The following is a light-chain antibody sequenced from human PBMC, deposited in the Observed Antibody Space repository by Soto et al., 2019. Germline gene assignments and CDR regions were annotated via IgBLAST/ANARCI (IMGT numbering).Light chain of an antibody. CDR2: DTS. V-gene: IGKV3-15*01. CDR3: QPYNNWPLT. J-gene: IGKJ4*01. Sequence: EVVMRRCPATLSVSPGEAATLSCRSSQGIGDTLAWYQHKPGQTPRLLIYDTSTRATGVPTRFSGSRSGAEFTLTINSLQSEDFEVYYCQPYNNWPLTFGGGTKVDIK. CDR1: QGIGDT.